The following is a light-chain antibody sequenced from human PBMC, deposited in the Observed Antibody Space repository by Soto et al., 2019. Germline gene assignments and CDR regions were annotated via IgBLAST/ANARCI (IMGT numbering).Light chain of an antibody. J-gene: IGKJ1*01. V-gene: IGKV1-5*01. Sequence: DFQMTPSPSTLSASVGDRVTITCRASQNIRSRLAWFQQKPGQAPKLLIYDASSLESGVPQRFSGSGSGTEFTLTISSLQTDDFSTYYCQQYHSYWTFGQGTKGDIK. CDR1: QNIRSR. CDR2: DAS. CDR3: QQYHSYWT.